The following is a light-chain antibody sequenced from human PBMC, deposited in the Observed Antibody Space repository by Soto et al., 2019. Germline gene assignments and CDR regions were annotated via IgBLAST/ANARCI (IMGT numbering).Light chain of an antibody. J-gene: IGKJ1*01. V-gene: IGKV3-15*01. CDR2: GAS. Sequence: EIAMTQSPATLSVSPGVRATLSCRASQSVSSDVAWCQQKPGQAPRLLVYGASTRATGNPSRFSGSGSGTEFTLTFSRLQTEDFAVCYFQQYNNWPRFGQGTKVDIK. CDR3: QQYNNWPR. CDR1: QSVSSD.